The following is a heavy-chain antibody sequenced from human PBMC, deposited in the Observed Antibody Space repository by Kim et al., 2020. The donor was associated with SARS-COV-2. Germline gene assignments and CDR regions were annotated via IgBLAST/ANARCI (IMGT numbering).Heavy chain of an antibody. CDR2: ISGSGGST. Sequence: GGSLRLSCAASGFTFSSYAMSWVRQAPGKGLEWVSAISGSGGSTYYADSVKGRFTISRDNSKNTLYLQMNSLRAEDTAVYYCACSKDGVIWFGEFSFDYWGQGTLVTVSS. CDR3: ACSKDGVIWFGEFSFDY. D-gene: IGHD3-10*01. V-gene: IGHV3-23*01. J-gene: IGHJ4*02. CDR1: GFTFSSYA.